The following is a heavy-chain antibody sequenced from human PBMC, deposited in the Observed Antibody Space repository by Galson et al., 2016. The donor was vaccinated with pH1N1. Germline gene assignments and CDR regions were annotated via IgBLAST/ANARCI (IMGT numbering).Heavy chain of an antibody. Sequence: SVKVSCKASGYTFTGYYIHWVRQAPGQGLEWIGWINPERGGTKYAQKFQGRVTLTRDTSMSTAYMELSSLRSDDTAIYYCGRVTTEVPFGFWGQGTLVTVSS. CDR2: INPERGGT. D-gene: IGHD2-2*01. CDR1: GYTFTGYY. J-gene: IGHJ4*02. V-gene: IGHV1-2*02. CDR3: GRVTTEVPFGF.